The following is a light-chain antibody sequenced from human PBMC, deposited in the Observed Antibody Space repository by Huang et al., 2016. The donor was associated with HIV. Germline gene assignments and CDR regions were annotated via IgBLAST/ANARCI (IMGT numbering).Light chain of an antibody. V-gene: IGKV1-39*01. CDR3: QQSYSTPWT. J-gene: IGKJ1*01. CDR2: SAS. Sequence: DIQMTQSTSSLSASVEYRGTITCRESQNRKNYLNWYQQKPGKAPKLLISSASSLQSGAPSMISGSGSGTDFTLTFSSLQPEDFATYYCQQSYSTPWTFGQGTKVEIK. CDR1: QNRKNY.